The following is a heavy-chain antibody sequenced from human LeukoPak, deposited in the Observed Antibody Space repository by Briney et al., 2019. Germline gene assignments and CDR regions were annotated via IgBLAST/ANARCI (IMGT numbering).Heavy chain of an antibody. V-gene: IGHV4-39*07. D-gene: IGHD2-2*02. CDR2: IYYSGST. J-gene: IGHJ5*02. CDR3: ARDHRVVPAAIDWFDP. Sequence: SETLSLTCTVSGGSISSSSYYWGWIRQPPGKGLEWIGSIYYSGSTYYNPSLKSRVTISVDTSKNQFSLKLSSVTAADTAVYYCARDHRVVPAAIDWFDPRGQGTLVTVSS. CDR1: GGSISSSSYY.